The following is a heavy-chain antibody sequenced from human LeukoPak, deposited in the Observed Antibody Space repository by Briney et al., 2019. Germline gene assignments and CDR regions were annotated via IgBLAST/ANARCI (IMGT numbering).Heavy chain of an antibody. CDR3: AKPHSGGGYYDVPYYFDY. CDR1: GFTFSSYA. D-gene: IGHD3-22*01. J-gene: IGHJ4*02. Sequence: GGSLRLSCAAPGFTFSSYAMSWVRQAPGKGLEWVSAISGSGGSTYYADSVKGRFTISRDNSKNTLYLQMNSLRAEDTAVYYCAKPHSGGGYYDVPYYFDYWGQGTLVTVSS. V-gene: IGHV3-23*01. CDR2: ISGSGGST.